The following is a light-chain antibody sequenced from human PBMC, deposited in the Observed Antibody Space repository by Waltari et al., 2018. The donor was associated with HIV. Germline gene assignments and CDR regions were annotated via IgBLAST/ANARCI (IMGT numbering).Light chain of an antibody. CDR1: SSDVGNYDL. V-gene: IGLV2-23*02. CDR2: EVR. Sequence: QSALTQPASESGSPGQSRTISCTGTSSDVGNYDLVSWYQQHPGKAHKVMIYEVRTRPAGVSHRFSGSKSGNTASLTISGLQSEDEAAYYCCSYATSSTLIFGGGTQLTVL. J-gene: IGLJ2*01. CDR3: CSYATSSTLI.